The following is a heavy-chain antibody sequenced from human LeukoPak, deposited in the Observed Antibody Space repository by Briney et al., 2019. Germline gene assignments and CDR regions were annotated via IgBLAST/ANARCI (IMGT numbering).Heavy chain of an antibody. V-gene: IGHV1-46*04. CDR2: INPSGGST. D-gene: IGHD5-12*01. Sequence: ASVKVSCKASGYTFSSYYMHWVRQAPGQGLEWMGIINPSGGSTSYVQKLQGRVTMTRDTSTSTVYMELSSLRSEDTAVYYCARDGYSGYPDFDYWGQGTLVTVSS. J-gene: IGHJ4*02. CDR1: GYTFSSYY. CDR3: ARDGYSGYPDFDY.